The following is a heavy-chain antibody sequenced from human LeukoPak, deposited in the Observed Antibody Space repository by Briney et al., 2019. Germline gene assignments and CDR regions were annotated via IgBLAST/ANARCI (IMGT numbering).Heavy chain of an antibody. D-gene: IGHD5-18*01. CDR1: GFTVSSYS. V-gene: IGHV3-21*01. CDR3: AREAGGSYSISDY. CDR2: ISSSGSNI. J-gene: IGHJ4*02. Sequence: PGGSLRLSSAASGFTVSSYSLNWVRPAPGQGMEWIIYISSSGSNIYYADSVKGRFTISRAYPNNSLYLQMNNLRAEDTAVYYCAREAGGSYSISDYWGQGTLVTVSS.